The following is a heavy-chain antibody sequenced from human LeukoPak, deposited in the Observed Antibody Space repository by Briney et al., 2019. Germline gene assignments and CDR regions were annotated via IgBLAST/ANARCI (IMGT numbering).Heavy chain of an antibody. CDR2: MNPDSGNT. CDR1: GYTFASYD. D-gene: IGHD5-12*01. CDR3: ARSSPQGYRGYDRAY. J-gene: IGHJ4*02. V-gene: IGHV1-8*01. Sequence: GASVKVSCKASGYTFASYDINWVRQATGQGLEWMGWMNPDSGNTGYAQKFQGRVTMTRNTSISTAYMELSSLRSEDTAVYYCARSSPQGYRGYDRAYWGQGTLVTVSS.